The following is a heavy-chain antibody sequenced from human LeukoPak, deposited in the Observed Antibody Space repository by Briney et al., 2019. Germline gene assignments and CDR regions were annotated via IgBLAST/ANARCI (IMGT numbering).Heavy chain of an antibody. J-gene: IGHJ3*02. CDR1: GFTVSSNY. D-gene: IGHD6-19*01. Sequence: GGSLRLSCAASGFTVSSNYMSWVRQAPVKGLEWVSVIYSGGSTYYADSVKGRFTISRDNSKNTLYLQMNSLRAEDTAVYYCARGHSSGWPDAFDIWGQGTMVTVSS. CDR2: IYSGGST. V-gene: IGHV3-66*01. CDR3: ARGHSSGWPDAFDI.